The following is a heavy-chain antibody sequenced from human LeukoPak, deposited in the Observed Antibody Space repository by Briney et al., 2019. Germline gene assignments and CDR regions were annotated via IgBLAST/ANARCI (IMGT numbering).Heavy chain of an antibody. D-gene: IGHD6-19*01. J-gene: IGHJ3*02. V-gene: IGHV3-53*01. CDR1: GFTVSSNY. CDR3: GGYSSCWYWAFDI. CDR2: IYSGGST. Sequence: GGSLRLSCAASGFTVSSNYMSWVRQAPGKGLEWVSVIYSGGSTYYADSVKGRFTISRDNSKNTLYLQMNSLRAEDTAVYYCGGYSSCWYWAFDILGQGRMVTVSS.